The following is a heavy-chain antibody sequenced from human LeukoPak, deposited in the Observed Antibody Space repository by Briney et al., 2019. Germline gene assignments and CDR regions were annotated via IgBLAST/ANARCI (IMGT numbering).Heavy chain of an antibody. CDR1: GGTFSSYA. D-gene: IGHD3-9*01. V-gene: IGHV1-69*05. CDR2: IIPIFGTA. Sequence: SVKVSCKASGGTFSSYAISWVRQAPGQGLEWMGGIIPIFGTANYAQKLQGRVTITTDESTSTAYMELSSLRSEDTAVYYCASGLRYFDRLPLDYWGQGTLVTVSS. J-gene: IGHJ4*02. CDR3: ASGLRYFDRLPLDY.